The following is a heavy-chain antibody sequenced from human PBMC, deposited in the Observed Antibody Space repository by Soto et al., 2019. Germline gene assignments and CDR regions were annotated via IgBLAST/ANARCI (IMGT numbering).Heavy chain of an antibody. Sequence: SETLSLTCSVPGGAISSYYWSWVRQPAGKGLEWIGRVFSSGSTNYNASLKSRVTMSIDTSKNEVSLTLRSVTAADTGVYYCARVAFPYFGMDVWGPGTTVTVSS. CDR2: VFSSGST. CDR1: GGAISSYY. D-gene: IGHD3-3*02. V-gene: IGHV4-4*07. J-gene: IGHJ6*02. CDR3: ARVAFPYFGMDV.